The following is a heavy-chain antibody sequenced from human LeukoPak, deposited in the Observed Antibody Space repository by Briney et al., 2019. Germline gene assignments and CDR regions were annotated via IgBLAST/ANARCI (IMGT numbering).Heavy chain of an antibody. J-gene: IGHJ5*02. CDR2: IYHSGST. CDR1: GGSISSSNW. CDR3: ARHGVILTGHLPNWFDP. D-gene: IGHD3-9*01. Sequence: SGTLSLTCAVSGGSISSSNWWSWVRQPPGKGLEWIGEIYHSGSTNYNPSLKSRVTISVDKSKNQFSLKLSSVTAADTAVYYCARHGVILTGHLPNWFDPWGQGTLVTVSS. V-gene: IGHV4-4*02.